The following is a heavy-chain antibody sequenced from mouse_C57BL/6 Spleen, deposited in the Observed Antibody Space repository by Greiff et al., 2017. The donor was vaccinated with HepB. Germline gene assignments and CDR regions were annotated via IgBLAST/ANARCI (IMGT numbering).Heavy chain of an antibody. D-gene: IGHD1-1*01. CDR3: ARGHGSSYRWYFDV. V-gene: IGHV1-59*01. Sequence: QVQLQQPGAELVRPGTSVKLSCKASGYTFTSYWMHWVKQRPGQGLEWIGVIDPSDSYTNYNQKFKGKATLTVDTSSSTAYMQLSSLTSEDSAVYDCARGHGSSYRWYFDVWGTGTTVTVSS. CDR1: GYTFTSYW. CDR2: IDPSDSYT. J-gene: IGHJ1*03.